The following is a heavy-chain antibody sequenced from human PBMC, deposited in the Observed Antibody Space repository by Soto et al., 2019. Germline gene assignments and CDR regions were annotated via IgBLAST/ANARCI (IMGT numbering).Heavy chain of an antibody. V-gene: IGHV4-39*07. CDR3: ARGDKRLVSGITIFGVDLNWYFDL. CDR1: GGSISSSSYY. CDR2: IYYSGST. D-gene: IGHD3-3*01. J-gene: IGHJ2*01. Sequence: PSETLSLTCTVSGGSISSSSYYWGWIRQPPGKGLEGIGSIYYSGSTYYTPSLQSRGTISVDASKNQFSLKLSSVPAADTAVYYCARGDKRLVSGITIFGVDLNWYFDLWGRGTLVTVS.